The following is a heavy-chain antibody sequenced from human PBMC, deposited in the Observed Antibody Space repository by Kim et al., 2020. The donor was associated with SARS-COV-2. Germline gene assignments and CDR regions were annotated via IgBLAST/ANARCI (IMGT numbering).Heavy chain of an antibody. Sequence: SVKGRFTISRDNAKNSLYLQMNSLRAEDTALYYCARASHYGDYYYNYMDVWGKGTTVTVSS. J-gene: IGHJ6*03. CDR3: ARASHYGDYYYNYMDV. V-gene: IGHV3-20*03. D-gene: IGHD4-17*01.